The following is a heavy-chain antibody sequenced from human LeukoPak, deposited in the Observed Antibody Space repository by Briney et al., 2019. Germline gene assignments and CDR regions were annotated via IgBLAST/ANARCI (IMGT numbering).Heavy chain of an antibody. V-gene: IGHV4-34*01. CDR3: ARDLYYGSGRNWFDP. Sequence: SETLSLTCAVYGGSFSGYYWSWIRQPPGKGLEWIGEINHSGSTNYNPSLKSRVTISVDTSKNQFSLKLSSVTAADTAVYYCARDLYYGSGRNWFDPWGQGTLVTVSS. CDR1: GGSFSGYY. J-gene: IGHJ5*02. CDR2: INHSGST. D-gene: IGHD3-10*01.